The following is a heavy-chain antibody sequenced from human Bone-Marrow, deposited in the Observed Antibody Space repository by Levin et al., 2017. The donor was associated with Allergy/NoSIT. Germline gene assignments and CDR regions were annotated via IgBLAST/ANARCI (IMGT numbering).Heavy chain of an antibody. CDR3: AKGVLLLAVASYYFDY. CDR2: ISGSGGST. D-gene: IGHD6-19*01. CDR1: GFTFSSYA. V-gene: IGHV3-23*01. Sequence: GESLKISCAASGFTFSSYAMSWVRQAPGKGLEWVSAISGSGGSTYYADSVKGRFTISRDNSKNTLYLQMNSLRAEDTAVYYCAKGVLLLAVASYYFDYWGQGTLVTVSS. J-gene: IGHJ4*02.